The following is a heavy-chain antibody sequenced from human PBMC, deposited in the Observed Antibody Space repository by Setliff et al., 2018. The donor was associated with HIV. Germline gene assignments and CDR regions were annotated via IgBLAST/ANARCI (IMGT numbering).Heavy chain of an antibody. CDR1: GYTFTSYG. D-gene: IGHD1-26*01. V-gene: IGHV1-18*01. CDR3: ARDSERVSYIFWTFDI. Sequence: ASVKVSCKASGYTFTSYGISWVRQAPGQGLEWMGWISAYNGNTNYAQKLQGRVTMTTDTSTSTAYMELRSLRSDDTAVYYCARDSERVSYIFWTFDIWGQGTMVTVSS. J-gene: IGHJ3*02. CDR2: ISAYNGNT.